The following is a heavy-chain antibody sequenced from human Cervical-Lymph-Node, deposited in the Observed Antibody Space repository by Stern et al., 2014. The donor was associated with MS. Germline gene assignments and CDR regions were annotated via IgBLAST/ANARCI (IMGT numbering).Heavy chain of an antibody. Sequence: QVQLQESGPGLVKPSQTLSLTCTVSGGSISSGGYFWSWIRQHPGKGLEWIGYIYHSGSTYYNPSLKSRVPISVDTSKNHFSLDLTSVTAADTAVYYCARKGAIVPAAIENWFDSWGQGTLVTVSS. J-gene: IGHJ5*01. V-gene: IGHV4-31*03. CDR1: GGSISSGGYF. CDR2: IYHSGST. D-gene: IGHD2-2*01. CDR3: ARKGAIVPAAIENWFDS.